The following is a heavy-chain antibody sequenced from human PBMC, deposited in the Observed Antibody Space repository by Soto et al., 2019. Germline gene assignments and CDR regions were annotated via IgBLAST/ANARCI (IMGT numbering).Heavy chain of an antibody. CDR1: GGTFSSYT. CDR3: ARYRPATALYYYYYMDV. CDR2: IIPILGIA. Sequence: GASVKVSCKASGGTFSSYTISWVRQAPGQGLEWMGRIIPILGIANYAQKFQGRVTITADKSTSTAYMELSSLRSEDTAVYYCARYRPATALYYYYYMDVWGKGTTVTVSS. J-gene: IGHJ6*03. D-gene: IGHD2-2*01. V-gene: IGHV1-69*02.